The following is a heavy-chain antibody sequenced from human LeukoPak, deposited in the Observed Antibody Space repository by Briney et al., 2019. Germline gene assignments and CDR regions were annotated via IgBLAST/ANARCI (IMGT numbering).Heavy chain of an antibody. D-gene: IGHD5-24*01. J-gene: IGHJ4*02. V-gene: IGHV4-4*02. CDR2: IYHTGTT. CDR3: ARGRNGYNFIDY. Sequence: GEIYHTGTTNYNPSLKSRVTISVDKSKSQFSLNLTSVTAADTAVYYCARGRNGYNFIDYWGQGTLVTVSS.